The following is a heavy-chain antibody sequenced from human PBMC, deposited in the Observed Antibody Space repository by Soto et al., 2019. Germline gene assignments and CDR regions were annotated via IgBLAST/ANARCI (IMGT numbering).Heavy chain of an antibody. Sequence: GGSLRLSCAASGFAFSSYEMNWVRQAPGKGLEWVSYISSSGSTIYYADSVKGRFTISRDNSKNTLYLQMNSLRAEDTAVYYCARAASVVSLIDYWGQGTLVTVSS. CDR2: ISSSGSTI. J-gene: IGHJ4*02. V-gene: IGHV3-48*03. CDR3: ARAASVVSLIDY. D-gene: IGHD3-22*01. CDR1: GFAFSSYE.